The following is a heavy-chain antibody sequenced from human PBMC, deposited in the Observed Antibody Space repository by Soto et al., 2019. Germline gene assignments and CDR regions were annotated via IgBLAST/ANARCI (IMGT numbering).Heavy chain of an antibody. Sequence: QVQLQESGPGLVKPSETLSLTCTVSGGSISGYYWSWIRQPPGKGLEWIGNIYHCGSTKYNPSLNSRVTISVDTSKNQFSLKLSSVTAADTAVYYCARGKMVGANWGQGTLVTVSS. CDR3: ARGKMVGAN. CDR1: GGSISGYY. CDR2: IYHCGST. J-gene: IGHJ4*02. V-gene: IGHV4-59*01. D-gene: IGHD1-26*01.